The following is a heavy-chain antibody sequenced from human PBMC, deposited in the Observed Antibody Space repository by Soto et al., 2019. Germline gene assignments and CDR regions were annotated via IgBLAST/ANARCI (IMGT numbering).Heavy chain of an antibody. CDR2: IRGSGDNT. J-gene: IGHJ4*02. CDR3: AEPDC. CDR1: GFTFGSYS. V-gene: IGHV3-23*01. Sequence: EVPVLESGGGLVQPGGSLRLSCIASGFTFGSYSMSWVRQAPGKGLEWVSSIRGSGDNTDYADSVKGRFTTSRDNSKNTLYLQMNSLRDEDTAVYYCAEPDCWGQGTQVIVSS.